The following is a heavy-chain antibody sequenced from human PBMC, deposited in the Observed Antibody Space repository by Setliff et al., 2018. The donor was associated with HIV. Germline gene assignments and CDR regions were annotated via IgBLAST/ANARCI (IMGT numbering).Heavy chain of an antibody. V-gene: IGHV3-15*01. J-gene: IGHJ4*02. Sequence: GGSLRLSCAAAGFTFSNAWMTWVRQAPGKGLEWVARIRNKKNGGTTYYAAPVEGKFTISRDDSKNTLSLQMNSLKTEDTAIYYCTTDLGSGRFSWNNNWGQGTLVTVSS. D-gene: IGHD1-26*01. CDR3: TTDLGSGRFSWNNN. CDR1: GFTFSNAW. CDR2: IRNKKNGGTT.